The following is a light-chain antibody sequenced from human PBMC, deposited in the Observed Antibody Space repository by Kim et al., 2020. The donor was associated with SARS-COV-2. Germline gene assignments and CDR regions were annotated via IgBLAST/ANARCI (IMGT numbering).Light chain of an antibody. CDR1: QSGSSNY. Sequence: SPGVRATRSCRASQSGSSNYLAWYQQRPGQAPRLLIYGASSRATGIPDRFSCSGSGTDFTLTITRLEPEDFAVYYCQQYSSSPATFGQGTKVDIK. CDR3: QQYSSSPAT. CDR2: GAS. V-gene: IGKV3-20*01. J-gene: IGKJ1*01.